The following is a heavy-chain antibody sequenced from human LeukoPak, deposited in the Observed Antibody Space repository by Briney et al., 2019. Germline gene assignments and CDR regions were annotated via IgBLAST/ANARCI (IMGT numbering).Heavy chain of an antibody. CDR3: TRDSSVQLGAFDI. Sequence: SETLSLTCTVSGGPISSFHWTWIRQSPGKGLQWLGYSYYSGTTNYNPSLKGRVTISVDASKNRFSLKLRSVTAADTAIYYCTRDSSVQLGAFDIWGQGTMVTISS. V-gene: IGHV4-59*01. CDR2: SYYSGTT. D-gene: IGHD6-19*01. CDR1: GGPISSFH. J-gene: IGHJ3*02.